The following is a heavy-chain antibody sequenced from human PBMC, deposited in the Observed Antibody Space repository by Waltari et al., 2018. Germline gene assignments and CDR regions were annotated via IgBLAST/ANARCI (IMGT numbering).Heavy chain of an antibody. Sequence: EVHLLESGGGLVQPGGSLRLSCPTSMFPLSHSALIWVRQAPGKGLEWVSAITGSGLTTYYADAVKGRFTVSRDNSRNTVFLQMNTLRGDDTAVYYCAKEWEDTAMVAYYFDSWGQGTLVTVSS. J-gene: IGHJ4*02. D-gene: IGHD5-18*01. CDR2: ITGSGLTT. V-gene: IGHV3-23*01. CDR3: AKEWEDTAMVAYYFDS. CDR1: MFPLSHSA.